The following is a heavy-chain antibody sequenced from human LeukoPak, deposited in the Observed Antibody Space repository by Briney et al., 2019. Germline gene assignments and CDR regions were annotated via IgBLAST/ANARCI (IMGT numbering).Heavy chain of an antibody. CDR3: AKEASDYGDYDFDY. CDR1: GFTFSSYG. D-gene: IGHD4-17*01. CDR2: ISYDGSNK. Sequence: PGGSLRLSCAASGFTFSSYGMHWVRQAPGKGLEWVAVISYDGSNKYYADYVKGRFTISRDNSKNTLYLQMNSLRAEVTAVYYCAKEASDYGDYDFDYWGQGTLVTVSS. J-gene: IGHJ4*02. V-gene: IGHV3-30*18.